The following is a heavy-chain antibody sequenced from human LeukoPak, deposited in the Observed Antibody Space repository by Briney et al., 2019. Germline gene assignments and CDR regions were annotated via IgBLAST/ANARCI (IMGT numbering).Heavy chain of an antibody. CDR3: ARVAVVNANWFDP. V-gene: IGHV1-2*02. D-gene: IGHD4-23*01. J-gene: IGHJ5*02. CDR2: NNPNSGGT. CDR1: GYTFTGYS. Sequence: VASVKVSCKASGYTFTGYSMHWVRQAPGQGLEWMGWNNPNSGGTHYAQRFRGRVTMTRDTSISTGYMELNRLRSDDTAVYYCARVAVVNANWFDPWGQGTLVTVSS.